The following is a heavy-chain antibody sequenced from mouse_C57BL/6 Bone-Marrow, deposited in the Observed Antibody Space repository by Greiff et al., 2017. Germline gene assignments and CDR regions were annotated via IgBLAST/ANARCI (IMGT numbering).Heavy chain of an antibody. CDR1: GYSFTSYY. D-gene: IGHD1-1*01. CDR2: IYPGSGNT. CDR3: AREEGYGSSPWFAY. Sequence: QLQLKESGPELVKPGASVKISCKASGYSFTSYYIHWVKQRPGQGLEWIGWIYPGSGNTKYNEKFKGKATLTADTSSSTAYMQLSSLTSEDSAVXYCAREEGYGSSPWFAYWGQGTLVTVSA. J-gene: IGHJ3*01. V-gene: IGHV1-66*01.